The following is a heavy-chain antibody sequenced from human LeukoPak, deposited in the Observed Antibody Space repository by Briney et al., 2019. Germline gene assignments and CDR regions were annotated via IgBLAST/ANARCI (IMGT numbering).Heavy chain of an antibody. D-gene: IGHD3-3*01. CDR3: ARGGGFLEWLLYPFDY. CDR1: GYTFTSYG. V-gene: IGHV1-18*01. Sequence: ASVKVSCKASGYTFTSYGISWVQQAPGQGLEWMGWISAYNGNTNYAQKLQGRVTMTTDTSTSTAYMELRSLRSDDTAVYYCARGGGFLEWLLYPFDYWGQGTLVTVSS. J-gene: IGHJ4*02. CDR2: ISAYNGNT.